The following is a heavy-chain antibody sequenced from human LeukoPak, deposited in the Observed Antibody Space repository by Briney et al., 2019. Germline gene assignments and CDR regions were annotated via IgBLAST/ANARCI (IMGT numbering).Heavy chain of an antibody. D-gene: IGHD3-3*01. V-gene: IGHV3-21*03. CDR2: ISSVTTNT. CDR1: GFSFSSYG. CDR3: ATFGVIVRNDYLDY. Sequence: GESLRLSCAASGFSFSSYGMNWVRQAPGKGLEWVSSISSVTTNTYYADSVKGRFTISRDNSKNTLYLQMSSLRAEDTAVYYCATFGVIVRNDYLDYWGQGARVAVSS. J-gene: IGHJ4*02.